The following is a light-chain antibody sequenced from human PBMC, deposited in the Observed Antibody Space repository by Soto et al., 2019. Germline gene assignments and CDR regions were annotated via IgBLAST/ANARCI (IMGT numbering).Light chain of an antibody. J-gene: IGKJ4*01. Sequence: DIQMTQSPSTLSASVGDRVTITCRASQSISNSLAWYQQKPGKAPNLLIYKASSLESGVPSRFSGSGSGTEFTLTINSLQPDDVATYYCRQYVSYPVTFGGGTKVEMK. CDR1: QSISNS. CDR3: RQYVSYPVT. V-gene: IGKV1-5*03. CDR2: KAS.